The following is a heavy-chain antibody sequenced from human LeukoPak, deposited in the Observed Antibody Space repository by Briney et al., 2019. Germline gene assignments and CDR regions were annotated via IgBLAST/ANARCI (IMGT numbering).Heavy chain of an antibody. Sequence: PGGSLRLSCAASGSTFSSHTMNWVRQAPGKGLEWISYISNTGSVIYYADSVKGRFTISRDNAKNSLYLQMNSLRAEDTAVYYCARWGAAAVGGYWGQGTLVTVSS. V-gene: IGHV3-48*04. CDR2: ISNTGSVI. J-gene: IGHJ4*02. D-gene: IGHD6-13*01. CDR3: ARWGAAAVGGY. CDR1: GSTFSSHT.